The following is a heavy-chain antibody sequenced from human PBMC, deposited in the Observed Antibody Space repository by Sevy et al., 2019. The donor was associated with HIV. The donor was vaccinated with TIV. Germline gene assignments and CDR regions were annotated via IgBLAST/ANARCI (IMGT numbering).Heavy chain of an antibody. CDR2: IYYSGST. Sequence: SETLSLTCTVSGGSISSYYWSWIRQPPGKGLEWIGYIYYSGSTNYNPSLKSRVTISVDTSKNQFSLKLSSVTAADTAVYYCARGEIPSPYYYGMDVWGQWTTVTVSS. CDR1: GGSISSYY. D-gene: IGHD2-2*02. CDR3: ARGEIPSPYYYGMDV. J-gene: IGHJ6*02. V-gene: IGHV4-59*01.